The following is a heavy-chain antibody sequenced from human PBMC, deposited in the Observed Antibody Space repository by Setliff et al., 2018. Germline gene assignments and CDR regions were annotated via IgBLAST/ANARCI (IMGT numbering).Heavy chain of an antibody. V-gene: IGHV3-48*04. CDR1: GFTFSSYT. CDR3: SSYLVS. CDR2: ISGSGGTT. D-gene: IGHD2-21*01. J-gene: IGHJ4*02. Sequence: GGSLRLSCEASGFTFSSYTMTWVRQAPGEGLEWVSDISGSGGTTYYADSVRGRFTVSRDNARNLLYLQMNSLRVDDTAVYYCSSYLVSWGQGALVTVSS.